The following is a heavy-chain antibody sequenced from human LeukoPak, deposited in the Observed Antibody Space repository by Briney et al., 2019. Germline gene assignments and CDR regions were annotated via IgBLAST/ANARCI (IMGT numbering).Heavy chain of an antibody. CDR1: GYTFTTYG. J-gene: IGHJ6*03. V-gene: IGHV1-18*01. D-gene: IGHD1-1*01. CDR2: IDAYNGNT. Sequence: ASVKVSCKASGYTFTTYGIIWVRQSPGQGLEWMGWIDAYNGNTNYAQNLQGRVTMTTDTSTSTAYMELRSLRSDDTAVYYCARAGSYYYMDVWGKGTTVTVS. CDR3: ARAGSYYYMDV.